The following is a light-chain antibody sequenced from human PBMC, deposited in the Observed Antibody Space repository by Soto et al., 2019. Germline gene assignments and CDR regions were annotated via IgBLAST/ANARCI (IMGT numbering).Light chain of an antibody. V-gene: IGKV3D-15*01. CDR1: QSVSSN. CDR3: QQYNKWPLT. J-gene: IGKJ4*01. Sequence: EIVMTQSPATLSMSPGERATLSCRASQSVSSNLAWYQQKPGRAPRLLIYGASIRATGIPARFSGSGSGTEFTLTISSLQSEDFAVYYCQQYNKWPLTFGGGTKV. CDR2: GAS.